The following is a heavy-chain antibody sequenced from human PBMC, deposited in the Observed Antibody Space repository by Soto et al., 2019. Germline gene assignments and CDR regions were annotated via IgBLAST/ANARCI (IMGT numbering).Heavy chain of an antibody. CDR1: GFSFSTPGVG. V-gene: IGHV2-5*02. Sequence: QITLEESGPTLVKPTQTLTLTCSFSGFSFSTPGVGVGWIRQPPGKPLEWLTLIYWDDDKRYSPSLRSRLTITKDTSRNQVVLIMTNMDPLDTGTYYCAHSPPCLTILVPDYWGQGTLVTVSS. J-gene: IGHJ4*02. CDR2: IYWDDDK. D-gene: IGHD3-10*01. CDR3: AHSPPCLTILVPDY.